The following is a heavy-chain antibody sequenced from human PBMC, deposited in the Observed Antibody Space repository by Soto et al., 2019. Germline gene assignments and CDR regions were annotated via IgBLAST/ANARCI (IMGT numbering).Heavy chain of an antibody. Sequence: QVQLVESGGGVVQPGRSLRLSCAASGFTFSSYGMHWVRQAPGKGLEWVAVIWYDGSNKYYADSVKGRFTISRDNSKNTLYLQMNSLRAEDTAMYYCARDGSMVRGVIRAFDIWGQGTMVTVSS. CDR1: GFTFSSYG. CDR2: IWYDGSNK. V-gene: IGHV3-33*01. J-gene: IGHJ3*02. CDR3: ARDGSMVRGVIRAFDI. D-gene: IGHD3-10*01.